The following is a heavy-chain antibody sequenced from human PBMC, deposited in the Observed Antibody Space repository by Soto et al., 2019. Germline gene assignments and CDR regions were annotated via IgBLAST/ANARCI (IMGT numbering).Heavy chain of an antibody. CDR3: AVGGDGSGLFYYGMDV. CDR2: IIPILGIA. D-gene: IGHD3-10*01. J-gene: IGHJ6*02. Sequence: ASVKVSCKASGGTFSSYAISWVRQAPGQGLEWMGRIIPILGIANYAQKFQGRVTITADKSTSTAYMELSSLRSEDTAVYYCAVGGDGSGLFYYGMDVWGQGTTVTVSS. V-gene: IGHV1-69*04. CDR1: GGTFSSYA.